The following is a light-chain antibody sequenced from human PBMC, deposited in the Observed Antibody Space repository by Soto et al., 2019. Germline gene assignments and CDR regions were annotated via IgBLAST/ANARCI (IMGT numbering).Light chain of an antibody. V-gene: IGLV2-14*01. CDR1: SSDVGGYNY. CDR3: TSWTTSNSFV. Sequence: QSALTQPASVSGSPAQSITIYCTGTSSDVGGYNYVSWYQQHPGKAPKLMIFDVSNRPSGVSNRFSGSKSGNTASLTISGLQAEDEADYYCTSWTTSNSFVFGIATKLTVL. CDR2: DVS. J-gene: IGLJ1*01.